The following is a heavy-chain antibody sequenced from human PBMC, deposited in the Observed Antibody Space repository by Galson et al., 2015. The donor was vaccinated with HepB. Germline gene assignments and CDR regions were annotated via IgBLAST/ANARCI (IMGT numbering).Heavy chain of an antibody. CDR1: GFTFSSYS. J-gene: IGHJ5*02. V-gene: IGHV3-48*02. D-gene: IGHD1-26*01. CDR2: ISSSSSTI. Sequence: SLRLSCAASGFTFSSYSMNWVRQAPGKGLEWVSYISSSSSTIYYADSVKGRFTISRDNAKNSLYLQVNSLRDEDTAVYYCAREPILGWFDPWGQGTLVTVSS. CDR3: AREPILGWFDP.